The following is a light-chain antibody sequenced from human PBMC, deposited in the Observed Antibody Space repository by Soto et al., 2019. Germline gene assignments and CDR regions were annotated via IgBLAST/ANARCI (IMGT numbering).Light chain of an antibody. CDR2: GAS. J-gene: IGKJ5*01. CDR3: HQYGSSPPVT. Sequence: ETVLRQSPGTLSLSPGERATLSFRASQSVSRSYLAWYQQKPGQAPRLLIYGASSRATGIPDRFSGSGSGTDFTLTISRLEPEDFAMYYCHQYGSSPPVTFGQGTRLEIK. V-gene: IGKV3-20*01. CDR1: QSVSRSY.